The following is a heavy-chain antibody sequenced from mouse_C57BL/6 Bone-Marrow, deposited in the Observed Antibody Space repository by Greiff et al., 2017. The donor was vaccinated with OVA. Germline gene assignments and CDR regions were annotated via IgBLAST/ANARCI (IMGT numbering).Heavy chain of an antibody. Sequence: QVQLQQSGPELVKPGASVKISCKASGYSFTSYYIPWVKQRPGQGLEWIGWIYPGGGNTQYNEKIKGKATLTADTSSSTAYMQLSSLTSEDSAVYYCALLWSFYWGQGTTLTVSS. CDR2: IYPGGGNT. CDR3: ALLWSFY. D-gene: IGHD2-1*01. V-gene: IGHV1-66*01. J-gene: IGHJ2*01. CDR1: GYSFTSYY.